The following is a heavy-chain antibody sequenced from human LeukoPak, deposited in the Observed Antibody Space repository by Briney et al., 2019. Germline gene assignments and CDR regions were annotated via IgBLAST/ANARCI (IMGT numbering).Heavy chain of an antibody. V-gene: IGHV4-59*01. CDR1: GGSISSYY. D-gene: IGHD3-10*01. CDR2: IYYSGST. Sequence: PSETLSLTCTVSGGSISSYYWSWIRQPPGKGLEWIGYIYYSGSTNYNPSLKSRVTISVDTSKNQFSLKLSSVTAADTAVYYCARGAGITMVRGVIITGWFDPWGQGTLVTVSS. J-gene: IGHJ5*02. CDR3: ARGAGITMVRGVIITGWFDP.